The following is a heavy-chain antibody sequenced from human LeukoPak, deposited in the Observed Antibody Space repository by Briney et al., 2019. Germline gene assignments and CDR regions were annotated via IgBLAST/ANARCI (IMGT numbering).Heavy chain of an antibody. D-gene: IGHD2-2*01. Sequence: GGSLRLSCAASGFTFSSYSMNWVRQAPGKGLEWVSSISSSSSYIYYADSVKGRFTISRDNAKNSLYLQMNSLRAEDTAVYYCARAEDIVVVPAAMQGYYYYGMDVWGQGTTVTVSS. J-gene: IGHJ6*02. CDR3: ARAEDIVVVPAAMQGYYYYGMDV. CDR2: ISSSSSYI. CDR1: GFTFSSYS. V-gene: IGHV3-21*01.